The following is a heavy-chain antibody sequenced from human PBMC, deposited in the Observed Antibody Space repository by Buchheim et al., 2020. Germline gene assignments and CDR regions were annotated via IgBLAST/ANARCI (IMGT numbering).Heavy chain of an antibody. J-gene: IGHJ5*02. CDR1: GFTFSSYW. D-gene: IGHD3-10*01. CDR2: IKQDGSDK. CDR3: ARQNGSGRPHWFDP. Sequence: EVQLVESGGGLVQPGGSLRLSCAASGFTFSSYWMSWVRQAPGKGLEWVANIKQDGSDKYYVDSVKGRFTISRDNAKNTLYLQMNSLRAEDTAVYYCARQNGSGRPHWFDPWGQGTL. V-gene: IGHV3-7*01.